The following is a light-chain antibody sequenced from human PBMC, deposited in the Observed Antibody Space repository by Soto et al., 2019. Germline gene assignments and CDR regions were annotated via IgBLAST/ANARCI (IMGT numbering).Light chain of an antibody. V-gene: IGLV1-44*01. CDR3: ATWDDSLNGL. J-gene: IGLJ2*01. CDR2: SNN. CDR1: SSNIGSNS. Sequence: QAVVTQPPSASGTPGQRVTIFCSGSSSNIGSNSVNWYQQVPGTAPKLLIYSNNQRPSGVPDRFSGSKSGTSASLAISGLQSEDEAAYYCATWDDSLNGLFGGGTQLTVL.